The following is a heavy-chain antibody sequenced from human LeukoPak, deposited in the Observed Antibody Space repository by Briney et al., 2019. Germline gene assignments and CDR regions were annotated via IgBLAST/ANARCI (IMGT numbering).Heavy chain of an antibody. J-gene: IGHJ4*02. V-gene: IGHV3-74*01. D-gene: IGHD3-22*01. CDR2: INSDGSST. CDR3: ARARGYYYDSSGQLF. CDR1: GFTFSSYW. Sequence: GGSLRLSCAASGFTFSSYWMHWVRQAPGKGLVWVSRINSDGSSTSYADSVKGRFTISRDNAKNTLYLQMNSLRAEDTAVYYCARARGYYYDSSGQLFWGQGTLVTVSS.